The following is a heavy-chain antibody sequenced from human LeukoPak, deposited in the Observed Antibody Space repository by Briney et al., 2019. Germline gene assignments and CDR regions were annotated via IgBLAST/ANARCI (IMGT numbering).Heavy chain of an antibody. CDR3: ATATDYFDY. J-gene: IGHJ4*02. Sequence: ASVKVSCTVSGYTLTELSVHWVRQAPGKGFEWMGGFDPENGETIYAQSFQGRLTMTEDTSTDTAYMELSSLRSEDTAVYYCATATDYFDYWGQGTLVTVSS. V-gene: IGHV1-24*01. CDR1: GYTLTELS. CDR2: FDPENGET.